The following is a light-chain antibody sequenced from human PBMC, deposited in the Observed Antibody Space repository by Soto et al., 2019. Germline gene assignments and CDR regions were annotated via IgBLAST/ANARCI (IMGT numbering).Light chain of an antibody. J-gene: IGKJ4*01. CDR2: GAS. CDR1: QSVRSN. Sequence: EILMTQSPATLSASPGERVILSCRASQSVRSNLAWYQQKPGQPPRLLIYGASTRATGFPARFSGSGSGTEFTLTISSLQSEDFAVFYCQQYDNWPLTFGGGTKVDI. V-gene: IGKV3-15*01. CDR3: QQYDNWPLT.